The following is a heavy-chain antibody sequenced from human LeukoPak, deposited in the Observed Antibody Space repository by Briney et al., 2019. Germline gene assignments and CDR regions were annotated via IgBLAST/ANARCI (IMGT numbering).Heavy chain of an antibody. D-gene: IGHD2-2*02. V-gene: IGHV1-2*02. CDR3: ARTKSGSSTSCYI. J-gene: IGHJ4*02. CDR1: GYTFTGYY. CDR2: INPNSGGT. Sequence: ASVKVSCKASGYTFTGYYMHWVRQAPGQGLEWMGWINPNSGGTNYAQKFQGRVTMTRDTSISTAYMELSRLRSDDTAVYYCARTKSGSSTSCYIWGQGTLVTASS.